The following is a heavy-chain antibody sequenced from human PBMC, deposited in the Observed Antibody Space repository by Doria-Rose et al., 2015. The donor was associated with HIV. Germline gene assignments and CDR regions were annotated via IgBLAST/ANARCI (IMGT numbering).Heavy chain of an antibody. CDR2: IFSEDER. J-gene: IGHJ4*02. D-gene: IGHD6-13*01. CDR3: ARIKSSRWYHKYYFDF. V-gene: IGHV2-26*01. Sequence: SGPVLVKPTETLTLTCTVSGVSLSSPGMGVSWIRQPPGKALEWLANIFSEDERSYKTSLKSRLTISRSNSKSQVVLTMTDMSPVDTATYYCARIKSSRWYHKYYFDFWGQGPLVIVSA. CDR1: GVSLSSPGMG.